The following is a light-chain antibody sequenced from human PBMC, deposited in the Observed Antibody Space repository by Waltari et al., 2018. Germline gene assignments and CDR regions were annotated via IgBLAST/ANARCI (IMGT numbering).Light chain of an antibody. CDR2: GAS. CDR3: LQCAASSWS. J-gene: IGKJ1*01. Sequence: DTQMTQSPANLSASVGDRVTITCRASQSVSHWLAWYQQKPGKAPKLLIYGASGLESGVPSRFSGSGYGTEFTLTINNLQPDDSATYDCLQCAASSWSFGQGTKVEIK. V-gene: IGKV1-5*03. CDR1: QSVSHW.